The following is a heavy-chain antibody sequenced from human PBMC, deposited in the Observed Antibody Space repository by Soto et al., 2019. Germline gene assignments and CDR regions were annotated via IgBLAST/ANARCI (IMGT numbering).Heavy chain of an antibody. Sequence: PSETLSLTCIVSGGSVSSVTYYWSWIRQPPGKGLEWIGYISYSGSTNYNPSLKSRVSMSLDTSKNQFSLKLISVTAADTAVYYCARADDYKSSWFDPWGQGTLVTVS. CDR2: ISYSGST. D-gene: IGHD4-4*01. CDR1: GGSVSSVTYY. J-gene: IGHJ5*02. CDR3: ARADDYKSSWFDP. V-gene: IGHV4-61*01.